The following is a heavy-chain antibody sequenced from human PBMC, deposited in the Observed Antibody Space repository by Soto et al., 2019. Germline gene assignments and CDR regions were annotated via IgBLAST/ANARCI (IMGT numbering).Heavy chain of an antibody. CDR1: DGSISSYY. CDR3: ARRITGDPHFDL. D-gene: IGHD1-20*01. CDR2: VYSNGDT. Sequence: QLQLQESGPGLVKPSETLSLTCTVSDGSISSYYWSWIRQPPGKGLEWIGYVYSNGDTSFNPSLKRRVTLSVDTSRNRFSRRLNSVAAADPAVYYCARRITGDPHFDLWGRGTLVTVSS. J-gene: IGHJ2*01. V-gene: IGHV4-59*12.